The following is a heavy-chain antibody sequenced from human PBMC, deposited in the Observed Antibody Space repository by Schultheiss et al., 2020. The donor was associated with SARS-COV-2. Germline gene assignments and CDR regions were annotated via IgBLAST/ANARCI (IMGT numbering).Heavy chain of an antibody. CDR2: MNPNTGNT. V-gene: IGHV1-8*02. J-gene: IGHJ4*02. CDR1: GYTFSNYD. Sequence: ASVKVSCKASGYTFSNYDINWVRQATGQGLEWMGWMNPNTGNTVYAQKFQGRVTMTRNTSISTAYMELSSLKSEDAAIYYCARGLGARYFDHWGLGTLVTVSS. D-gene: IGHD4/OR15-4a*01. CDR3: ARGLGARYFDH.